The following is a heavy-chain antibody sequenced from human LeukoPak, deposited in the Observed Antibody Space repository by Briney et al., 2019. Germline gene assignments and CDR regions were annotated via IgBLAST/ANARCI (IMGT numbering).Heavy chain of an antibody. CDR1: GYRFTSHW. CDR2: ISPGDSDA. V-gene: IGHV5-51*01. J-gene: IGHJ4*02. D-gene: IGHD2-21*02. CDR3: ARQAYCGGDCSANFDY. Sequence: GESLKISCKGSGYRFTSHWIGWVRQMPGKGLEWMGIISPGDSDARYSPSFQGQVTISADKSINTAYLQWSSLKASDTAMYYCARQAYCGGDCSANFDYWGQGTLATVSS.